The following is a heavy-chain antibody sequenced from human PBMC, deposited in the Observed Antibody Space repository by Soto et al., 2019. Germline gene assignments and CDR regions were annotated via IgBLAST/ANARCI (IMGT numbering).Heavy chain of an antibody. CDR1: GDSVSSNSAA. CDR3: AKRRERYYEFWSAQAPSWFDS. V-gene: IGHV6-1*01. CDR2: TYYRSKWHN. Sequence: SQTLSLTCAISGDSVSSNSAAWNWIRQSPSRGLEWLGRTYYRSKWHNDYAVSVKSRIRINPDTSKNQFSLQLNSVTPEDTAVYYCAKRRERYYEFWSAQAPSWFDSWGQGTLVTVSS. D-gene: IGHD3-3*01. J-gene: IGHJ5*01.